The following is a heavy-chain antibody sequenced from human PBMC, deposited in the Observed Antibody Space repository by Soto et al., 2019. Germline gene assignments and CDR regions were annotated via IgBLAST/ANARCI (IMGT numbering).Heavy chain of an antibody. J-gene: IGHJ5*02. V-gene: IGHV3-23*01. CDR2: ISGSGGST. D-gene: IGHD3-22*01. CDR1: GFTFSSYA. CDR3: ARSLVRDSRYYYH. Sequence: PGGSLRLSCAASGFTFSSYAMSWVRQAPGKGLEWVSGISGSGGSTYYADSVKGRFTISRDNSKNTLYLQMNSLRAEDTAVYYCARSLVRDSRYYYHWGQGTLVTVSS.